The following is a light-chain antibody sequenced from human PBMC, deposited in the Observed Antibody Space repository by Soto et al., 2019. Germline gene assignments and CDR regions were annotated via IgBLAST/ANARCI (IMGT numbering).Light chain of an antibody. CDR2: DVT. CDR1: SNDVGGYNY. Sequence: QSALTQPASVSGSPGQSIAISCTGTSNDVGGYNYVSWYQQDPVKAPQLIIYDVTNRPSGVSDRFSGSKSGNTASLTISGLQAEDEADYYCSSYTSSSTPYVFGTGTKVTVL. J-gene: IGLJ1*01. CDR3: SSYTSSSTPYV. V-gene: IGLV2-14*01.